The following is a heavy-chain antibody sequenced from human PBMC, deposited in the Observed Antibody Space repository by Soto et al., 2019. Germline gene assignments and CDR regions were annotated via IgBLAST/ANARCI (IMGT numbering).Heavy chain of an antibody. CDR2: ISAYNGNT. D-gene: IGHD2-21*01. V-gene: IGHV1-18*01. CDR1: GYTFISHS. CDR3: ARGAFCGGAPGCREMDV. J-gene: IGHJ6*02. Sequence: QIQLVQSGGEVKKPGASVKVSCKSSGYTFISHSITWVRQAPGQGLAWMGRISAYNGNTNYAQKLQGRVTMTTDTATNTAYMELRSLRSDDTAVYYWARGAFCGGAPGCREMDVWGQGTTVTVSS.